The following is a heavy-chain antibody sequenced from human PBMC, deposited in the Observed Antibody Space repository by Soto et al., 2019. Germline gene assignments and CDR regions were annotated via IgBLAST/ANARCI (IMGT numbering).Heavy chain of an antibody. V-gene: IGHV3-64D*06. J-gene: IGHJ1*01. Sequence: PGGSLRLSCSASGFSFSTYAMHWVRQAPGKGLACVSVISSDGGSTYYADSVKGRFTISRDNSNNTLYLQMSSLRAEDTAVYYCVKDEYCGSTSCHGYFQHWGQGTLVTVPS. CDR1: GFSFSTYA. CDR3: VKDEYCGSTSCHGYFQH. D-gene: IGHD2-2*01. CDR2: ISSDGGST.